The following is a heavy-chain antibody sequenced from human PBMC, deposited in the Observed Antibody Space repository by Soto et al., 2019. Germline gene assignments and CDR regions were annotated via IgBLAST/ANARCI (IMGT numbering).Heavy chain of an antibody. D-gene: IGHD3-22*01. V-gene: IGHV3-9*01. Sequence: GGSLRLSCAASGFTFDDYAMHWVRQAPGKGLEWVSGISWNSGSIGYADSVKGRFTISRDNAKNSLYLQMNSLRAEDTALYYCAKDKYSSGYTLDYWGQGTLVTVSS. CDR3: AKDKYSSGYTLDY. CDR1: GFTFDDYA. CDR2: ISWNSGSI. J-gene: IGHJ4*02.